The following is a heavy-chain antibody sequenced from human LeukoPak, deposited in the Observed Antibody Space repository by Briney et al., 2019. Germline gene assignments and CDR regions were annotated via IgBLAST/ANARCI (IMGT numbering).Heavy chain of an antibody. Sequence: GESLQISCKGSGYSFTSYWIGWVRQMPGKGLEWMGIIYPGDSDTRYSPSFQGQVTISADKSISTAYLQWSSLKASDTAMYYCASLGYCSSTSCPLDYWGQGTLVTVSS. D-gene: IGHD2-2*01. CDR2: IYPGDSDT. J-gene: IGHJ4*02. CDR3: ASLGYCSSTSCPLDY. V-gene: IGHV5-51*01. CDR1: GYSFTSYW.